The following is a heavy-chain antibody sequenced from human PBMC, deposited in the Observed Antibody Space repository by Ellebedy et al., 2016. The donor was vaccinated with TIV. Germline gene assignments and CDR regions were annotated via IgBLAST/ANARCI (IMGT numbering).Heavy chain of an antibody. D-gene: IGHD3-22*01. J-gene: IGHJ4*02. CDR2: IKQDGSEK. V-gene: IGHV3-7*01. Sequence: GGSLRLXCAASGFSFEDYAMHWVRQVPGKGLEWVANIKQDGSEKYFVDSVKGRFTISRDNAKNSLYLQISSLRAEDTAVYYCARETDYYDSSDFDYWGQGTLVTVSS. CDR3: ARETDYYDSSDFDY. CDR1: GFSFEDYA.